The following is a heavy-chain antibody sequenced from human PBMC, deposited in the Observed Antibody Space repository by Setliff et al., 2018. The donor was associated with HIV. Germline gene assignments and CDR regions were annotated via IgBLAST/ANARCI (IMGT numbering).Heavy chain of an antibody. D-gene: IGHD3-22*01. CDR1: GGSFSDYY. CDR3: AMLDTSDYFRNNWFDS. Sequence: LSLTCVVYGGSFSDYYWSWIRQPAGKGLEWIGHIYTDGSTNFNPSLRSRVTISADTPKNQLSLKLTSVTAADTAVYYCAMLDTSDYFRNNWFDSWGQGTLVTVSS. CDR2: IYTDGST. V-gene: IGHV4-59*10. J-gene: IGHJ5*01.